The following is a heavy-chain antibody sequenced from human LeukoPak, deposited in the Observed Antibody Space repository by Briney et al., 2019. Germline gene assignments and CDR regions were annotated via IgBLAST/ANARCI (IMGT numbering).Heavy chain of an antibody. J-gene: IGHJ6*03. D-gene: IGHD3-9*01. Sequence: GGSLRLSCAASGFTFNTFGMNWVRQAPGRGLEWVAFIRYDGILQYCTDSVKGRFTISRDNAKNSLYLQMNSLRAEDTAVYYCARVPALRYFDWLPNYYYYYMDVWGKGTTVTISS. CDR2: IRYDGILQ. V-gene: IGHV3-30*02. CDR1: GFTFNTFG. CDR3: ARVPALRYFDWLPNYYYYYMDV.